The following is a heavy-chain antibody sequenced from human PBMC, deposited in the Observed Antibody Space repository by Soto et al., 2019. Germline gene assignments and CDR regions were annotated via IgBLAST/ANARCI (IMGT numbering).Heavy chain of an antibody. CDR1: GGSMSGQH. D-gene: IGHD2-21*01. V-gene: IGHV4-4*09. J-gene: IGHJ4*02. CDR3: ATYGVGEEGSGY. CDR2: HHSDST. Sequence: QVQLQESGPGLVKPSETLSLTCTVSGGSMSGQHWSWIRQPPGKGLEWVGHHSDSTTYNPSLKSLVNISKDTSKNQFSLKLSSLAAADTAVYYCATYGVGEEGSGYWGQATLVTVSS.